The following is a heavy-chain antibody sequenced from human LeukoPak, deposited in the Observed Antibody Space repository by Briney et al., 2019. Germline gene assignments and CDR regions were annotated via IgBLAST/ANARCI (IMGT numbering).Heavy chain of an antibody. J-gene: IGHJ6*03. D-gene: IGHD5/OR15-5a*01. CDR1: GGPFSSFA. CDR2: IIPIFGTA. V-gene: IGHV1-69*13. Sequence: SVKVSCKASGGPFSSFAISWVRQAPGQGLEWMGGIIPIFGTANYAQKFQGRVTITADESTSTAYMELSSLRSEDTAVYYCARNYLVSGYYYYYYMDVSGKGTTVTVSS. CDR3: ARNYLVSGYYYYYYMDV.